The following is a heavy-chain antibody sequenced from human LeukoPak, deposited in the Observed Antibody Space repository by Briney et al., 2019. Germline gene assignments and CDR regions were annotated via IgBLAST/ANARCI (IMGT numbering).Heavy chain of an antibody. CDR3: ARDRIMPSAGEPFDY. CDR2: ISSDGRNI. CDR1: GFTFSTYS. Sequence: PGRSLRLSCAASGFTFSTYSMHWVHQAPGKGLEWVAVISSDGRNIYYADSVKGRFTISRDNSKNTLYLQMNSLRAEDMAVYYCARDRIMPSAGEPFDYWGQGTLVTVSS. J-gene: IGHJ4*02. D-gene: IGHD2-2*01. V-gene: IGHV3-30-3*01.